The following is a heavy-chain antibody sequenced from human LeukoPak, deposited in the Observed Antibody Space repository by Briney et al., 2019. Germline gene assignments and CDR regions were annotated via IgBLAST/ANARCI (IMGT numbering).Heavy chain of an antibody. V-gene: IGHV4-59*01. D-gene: IGHD6-13*01. J-gene: IGHJ4*02. CDR1: GGSISSYY. CDR3: ARVVRGSSWAIDY. Sequence: SETLSLTCTVSGGSISSYYWSRIRQPPGKGLEWIGYIYYSGSTNYNPSLKSRVTISVDTSKNQFSLKLSSVTAADTAVYYCARVVRGSSWAIDYWGQGTLVTVSS. CDR2: IYYSGST.